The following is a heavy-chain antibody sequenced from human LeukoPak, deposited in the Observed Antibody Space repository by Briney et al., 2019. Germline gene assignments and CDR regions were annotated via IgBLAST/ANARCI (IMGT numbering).Heavy chain of an antibody. Sequence: GGSLRLSCAASGFTFSSYGMHWVRQAPGKGLEWVAVIWYDGSNKYYADSVKGRFTISRDNSKNTLYLQMNSLRPEDTAVYYCVTSGCSGATCYFYFDYWGQGTLVTVSS. J-gene: IGHJ4*02. V-gene: IGHV3-33*01. D-gene: IGHD2-15*01. CDR3: VTSGCSGATCYFYFDY. CDR1: GFTFSSYG. CDR2: IWYDGSNK.